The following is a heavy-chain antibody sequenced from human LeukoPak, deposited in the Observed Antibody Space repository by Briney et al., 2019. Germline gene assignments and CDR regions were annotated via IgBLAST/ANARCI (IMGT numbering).Heavy chain of an antibody. D-gene: IGHD2-2*01. CDR3: ARGWDIVVVPAAHYNWFDP. Sequence: PSETLSLTCAVYGGSFSGYYWSWIRQPPGEGLEWIGEINHSGSTNYNPSLKSRVTISVDTSKNQFSLKLSSVTAADTAVYYCARGWDIVVVPAAHYNWFDPWGQGTLVTVSS. CDR2: INHSGST. V-gene: IGHV4-34*01. J-gene: IGHJ5*02. CDR1: GGSFSGYY.